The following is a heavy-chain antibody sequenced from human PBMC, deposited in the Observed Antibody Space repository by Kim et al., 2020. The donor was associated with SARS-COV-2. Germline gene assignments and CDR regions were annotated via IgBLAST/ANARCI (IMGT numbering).Heavy chain of an antibody. D-gene: IGHD3-10*01. CDR1: GGTLGNSG. V-gene: IGHV1-69*13. CDR3: SKGISGSRGPAYYYYGLDV. J-gene: IGHJ6*02. Sequence: SVKVSCKASGGTLGNSGFSWVRLAPGQGLEWIGGIIPSFGTANYAQKFQGRVSLTADESTATTYMELSSLRSEDTAVYYCSKGISGSRGPAYYYYGLDVWGQGTTVSVSS. CDR2: IIPSFGTA.